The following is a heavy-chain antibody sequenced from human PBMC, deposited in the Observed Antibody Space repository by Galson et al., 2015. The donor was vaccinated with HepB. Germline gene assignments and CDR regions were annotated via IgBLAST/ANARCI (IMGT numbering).Heavy chain of an antibody. CDR2: IIPIFGTA. J-gene: IGHJ6*02. CDR1: GGTFSSYA. D-gene: IGHD6-13*01. CDR3: ARSPPAEQQLVLRDGYYYGMDV. V-gene: IGHV1-69*13. Sequence: SVKVSCKASGGTFSSYAISWVRQAPGQGLEWMGGIIPIFGTANYAQKFQGRVTITADESTSTAYMELSSLRSEDTAVYYCARSPPAEQQLVLRDGYYYGMDVWGQGTTVTVSS.